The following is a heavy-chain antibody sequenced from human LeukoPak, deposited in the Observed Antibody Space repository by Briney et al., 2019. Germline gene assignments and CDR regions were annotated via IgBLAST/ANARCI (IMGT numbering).Heavy chain of an antibody. CDR3: ASPKVAAN. V-gene: IGHV3-23*01. J-gene: IGHJ4*02. Sequence: GGSLRLSCAASGFTFSSYAMSWVRQAPGMGLEWVSSISGSGYTDYADSVKGRFTISRDNSKNTLSLQMNSLRAEDTAVYYCASPKVAANWGQGTLVTVSS. CDR1: GFTFSSYA. D-gene: IGHD6-19*01. CDR2: ISGSGYT.